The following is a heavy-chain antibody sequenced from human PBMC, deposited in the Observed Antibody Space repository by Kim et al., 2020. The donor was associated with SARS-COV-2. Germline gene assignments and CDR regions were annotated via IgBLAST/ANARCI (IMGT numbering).Heavy chain of an antibody. CDR3: ARHGLRRTGNWFDP. D-gene: IGHD4-17*01. V-gene: IGHV4-39*01. Sequence: TPTQKGRITISVDKSKNQFSLKLGSVTAADTAVYYCARHGLRRTGNWFDPWGQGTLVTVSS. J-gene: IGHJ5*02.